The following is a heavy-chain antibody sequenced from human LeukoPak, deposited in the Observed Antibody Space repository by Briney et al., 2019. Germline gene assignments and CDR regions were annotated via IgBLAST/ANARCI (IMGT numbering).Heavy chain of an antibody. Sequence: GGSLRLSCAASGFTFDDYAMHWVRQAPGKGLEWVSGISCNSGSIGYADSVKGRFTISRDNAKNSLYLQMNSLRAEDTALYYCAKDIGYYYVFDYWGQGTLVTVSS. CDR2: ISCNSGSI. J-gene: IGHJ4*02. CDR1: GFTFDDYA. V-gene: IGHV3-9*01. CDR3: AKDIGYYYVFDY. D-gene: IGHD3-10*02.